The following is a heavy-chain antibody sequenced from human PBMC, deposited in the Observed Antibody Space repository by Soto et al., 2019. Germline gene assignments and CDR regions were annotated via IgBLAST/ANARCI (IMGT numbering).Heavy chain of an antibody. Sequence: EVQLLESGGGLVQPGGSLRLSCAASGFTFSSYAMSWVRQAPGKGLEWVSAISGSGGSTYYADSVNGRFTISRDNSKNTLYLQMNSLRAEDTAVYYCAKDRGNRYYDSSGYYWAYWVQGTLVTVSS. CDR1: GFTFSSYA. CDR2: ISGSGGST. CDR3: AKDRGNRYYDSSGYYWAY. J-gene: IGHJ4*02. V-gene: IGHV3-23*01. D-gene: IGHD3-22*01.